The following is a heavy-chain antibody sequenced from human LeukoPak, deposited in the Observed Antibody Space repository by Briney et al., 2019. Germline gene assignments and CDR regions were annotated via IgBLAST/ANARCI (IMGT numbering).Heavy chain of an antibody. CDR1: GFTFSIYG. D-gene: IGHD3-16*01. J-gene: IGHJ4*02. V-gene: IGHV3-33*01. CDR3: ARGSPGGVLDY. Sequence: GRSLRLSCAASGFTFSIYGMNWVRQAPGEGLEWVAVIWNDGNNKYYADSVKGRFTISRDNSKNTLYLQMNSLRAEDTAMYYCARGSPGGVLDYWGQGTLVTVSS. CDR2: IWNDGNNK.